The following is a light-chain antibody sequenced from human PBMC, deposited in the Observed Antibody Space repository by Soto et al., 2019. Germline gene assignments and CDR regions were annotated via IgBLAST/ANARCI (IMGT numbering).Light chain of an antibody. V-gene: IGLV2-11*01. CDR1: ISDVGAYNY. J-gene: IGLJ1*01. CDR2: DVS. Sequence: QSVLTQPRSVSGSPGQSVTISCTGTISDVGAYNYVSWYQQHPGKAPKLMIYDVSKRPSGVPDRFSGSRSGNTASLTISGLQAEDEADYCCCSYVGSYTLSYGFGTGTKVTVL. CDR3: CSYVGSYTLSYG.